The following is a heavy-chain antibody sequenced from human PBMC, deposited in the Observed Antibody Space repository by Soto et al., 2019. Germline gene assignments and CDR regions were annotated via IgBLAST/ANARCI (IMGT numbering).Heavy chain of an antibody. J-gene: IGHJ4*02. CDR2: VYHTGST. V-gene: IGHV4-59*13. CDR3: ARRLFGSGWTLDS. Sequence: LETLSLTCDVSDASITTYYWSWIRQAPGKGLEWIGNVYHTGSTDYNSSLRSRVTISVDTSKNQFSLNMNSVTAADTAVYYCARRLFGSGWTLDSWGRGALVTVSS. D-gene: IGHD6-19*01. CDR1: DASITTYY.